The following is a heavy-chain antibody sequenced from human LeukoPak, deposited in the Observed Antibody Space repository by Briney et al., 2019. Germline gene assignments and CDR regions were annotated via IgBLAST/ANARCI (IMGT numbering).Heavy chain of an antibody. CDR3: ARGPMGTFDP. CDR2: ISSSGSTI. Sequence: GGSLRLPCAASGFTFSSYEMNWVRQAPGKGLEWVSYISSSGSTIYYADSVKGRFTISRDNAKNSLYLQMNSLRAEDTAVYYCARGPMGTFDPWGQGTLVTVSS. CDR1: GFTFSSYE. J-gene: IGHJ5*02. V-gene: IGHV3-48*03. D-gene: IGHD3-10*01.